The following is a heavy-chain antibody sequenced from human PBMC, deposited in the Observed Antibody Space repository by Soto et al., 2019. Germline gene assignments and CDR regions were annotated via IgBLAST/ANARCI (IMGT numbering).Heavy chain of an antibody. V-gene: IGHV3-64D*06. CDR2: ISDDGRST. CDR1: GFTFSMYS. J-gene: IGHJ4*02. CDR3: VPFAEYGVDEG. Sequence: PGGSLRLSCSASGFTFSMYSMHWIRQAPGKGLEYVSAISDDGRSTYYADSVKGRYTISRDNSNNAVFLQMSSLRPDDTAVYYSVPFAEYGVDEGWGLGTLVTVSS. D-gene: IGHD4-17*01.